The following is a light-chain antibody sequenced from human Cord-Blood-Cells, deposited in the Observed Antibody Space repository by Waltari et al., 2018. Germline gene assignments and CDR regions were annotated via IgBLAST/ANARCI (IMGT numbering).Light chain of an antibody. J-gene: IGLJ1*01. V-gene: IGLV1-40*01. Sequence: QSVLTQPPSVSRAPGQRVTISCTGSSSNIGPGYDVHWYQQLPGTAPKRRISGNSNRPSGVPDRFAGAKSGTSASLAITGLQAEDEADYYCQSYDSSLSGFYVFGTGTKVTVL. CDR2: GNS. CDR1: SSNIGPGYD. CDR3: QSYDSSLSGFYV.